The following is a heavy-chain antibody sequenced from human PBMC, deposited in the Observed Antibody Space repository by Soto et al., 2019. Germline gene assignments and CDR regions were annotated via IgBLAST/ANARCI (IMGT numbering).Heavy chain of an antibody. CDR1: GDSVSSGRYY. CDR2: IYYSGST. CDR3: ARSGGGSGWL. D-gene: IGHD6-19*01. Sequence: QVQLQESGPGLVKPSETLSLTCTVSGDSVSSGRYYWSWIRQPPGKALEWIAYIYYSGSTNYNPSLKSRVTISRDTSKNQFSLKLTSVTAADTAVYYCARSGGGSGWLGGQGTLVTVSS. J-gene: IGHJ4*02. V-gene: IGHV4-61*01.